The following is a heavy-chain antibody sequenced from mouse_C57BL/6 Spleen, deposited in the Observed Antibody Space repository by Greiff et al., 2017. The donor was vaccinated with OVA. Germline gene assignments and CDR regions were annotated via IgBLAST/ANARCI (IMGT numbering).Heavy chain of an antibody. CDR1: GYTFTSYW. D-gene: IGHD2-3*01. CDR3: ARSGDDPPWFAY. Sequence: QVQLQQPGAELVMPGASVKLSCKASGYTFTSYWMHWVKQRPGQGLEWIGEIDPSDSYTNYNQKFKGKSTLTVDKSSSTAYMQLSSLTSEDSAVYYCARSGDDPPWFAYWGQGTLVTVSA. J-gene: IGHJ3*01. V-gene: IGHV1-69*01. CDR2: IDPSDSYT.